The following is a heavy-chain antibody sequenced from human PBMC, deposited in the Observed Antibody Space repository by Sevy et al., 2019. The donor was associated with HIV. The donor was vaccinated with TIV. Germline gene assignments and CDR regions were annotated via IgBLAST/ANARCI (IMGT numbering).Heavy chain of an antibody. J-gene: IGHJ4*02. Sequence: GWSLRLSCAASGFTFSSYSMNWVRQAPGKGLEWVSSISSSSDYVFHADSVKGRFTISRDNAKNSLYLQMNSLRAEDTAVYYCARWDADRRWYFDYWGQGTLVTVSS. CDR3: ARWDADRRWYFDY. CDR1: GFTFSSYS. V-gene: IGHV3-21*01. CDR2: ISSSSDYV. D-gene: IGHD1-26*01.